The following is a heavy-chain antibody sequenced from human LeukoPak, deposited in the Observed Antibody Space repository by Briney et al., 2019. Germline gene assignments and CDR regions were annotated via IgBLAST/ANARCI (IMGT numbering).Heavy chain of an antibody. CDR1: GFTFSSFS. Sequence: GGSLRLSCAASGFTFSSFSVDWVRQAPGKGLEWVSYISNSSTIYYTDSVKGRFTISRDNAKNSLYLQMNSLRVEDTAIYYCARDLVGRGSGAFDIWGQGTMVTVSS. J-gene: IGHJ3*02. D-gene: IGHD2-15*01. V-gene: IGHV3-48*01. CDR3: ARDLVGRGSGAFDI. CDR2: ISNSSTI.